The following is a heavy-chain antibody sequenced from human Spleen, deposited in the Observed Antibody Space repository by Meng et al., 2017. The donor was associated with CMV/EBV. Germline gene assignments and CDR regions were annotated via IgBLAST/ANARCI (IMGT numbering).Heavy chain of an antibody. CDR1: GFTFSSYA. Sequence: SGFTFSSYAMSWVRQATGKGLEWVSVISGSGGTTYYADSVKGRFTISRDNSKNTLYLQMNSLRAEDTAVYYCARDRKDTSGRPPLFDYWGQGTLVTVSS. J-gene: IGHJ4*02. V-gene: IGHV3-23*01. CDR2: ISGSGGTT. D-gene: IGHD6-19*01. CDR3: ARDRKDTSGRPPLFDY.